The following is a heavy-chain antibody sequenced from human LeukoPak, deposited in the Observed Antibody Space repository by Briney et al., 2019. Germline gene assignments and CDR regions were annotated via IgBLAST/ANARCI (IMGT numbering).Heavy chain of an antibody. J-gene: IGHJ4*02. Sequence: ASVKVSCKVSGYTLTELSMHWVRQAPGKGLEWMGGFDPEDGDTIYAQKFQGRVTMTEDTSTDTAYMELSSLRSEDTAVYYCATAPAYYYGSGTTRFDYWGQGTLVTVSS. CDR3: ATAPAYYYGSGTTRFDY. CDR1: GYTLTELS. CDR2: FDPEDGDT. V-gene: IGHV1-24*01. D-gene: IGHD3-10*01.